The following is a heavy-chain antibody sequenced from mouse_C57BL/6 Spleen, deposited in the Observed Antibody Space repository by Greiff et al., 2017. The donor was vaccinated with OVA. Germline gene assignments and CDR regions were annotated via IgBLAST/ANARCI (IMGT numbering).Heavy chain of an antibody. J-gene: IGHJ4*01. CDR2: IWTGGGT. CDR1: GFSLTSYA. Sequence: VHLVESGPGLVAPSQSLSITCTVSGFSLTSYAISWVRQPPGKGLEWLGVIWTGGGTNYNSALKSRLSISKDNSKSQVFLKMNSLQTDDTARYYCARKGDYDNYYAMDYWGQGTSVTVSS. CDR3: ARKGDYDNYYAMDY. V-gene: IGHV2-9-1*01. D-gene: IGHD2-4*01.